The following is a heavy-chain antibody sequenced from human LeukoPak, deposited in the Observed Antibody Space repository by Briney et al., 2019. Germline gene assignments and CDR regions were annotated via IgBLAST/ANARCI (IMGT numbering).Heavy chain of an antibody. CDR2: ISSSGSTI. V-gene: IGHV3-11*01. J-gene: IGHJ4*02. Sequence: PGGSLRLSCAASGFTFSDYYMSWIRQAPGEGLEWVSYISSSGSTIYYADSVKGRFTISRDNAKNSLYLQMNCLRAEDTAVNYCARDPHRSELLGRYYFDYWGQGTLVTVSS. CDR1: GFTFSDYY. CDR3: ARDPHRSELLGRYYFDY. D-gene: IGHD1-26*01.